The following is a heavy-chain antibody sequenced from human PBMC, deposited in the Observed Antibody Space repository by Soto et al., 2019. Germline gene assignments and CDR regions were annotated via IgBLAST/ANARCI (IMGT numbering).Heavy chain of an antibody. CDR3: ARQIRPHMVRGVIIRTYYMDV. D-gene: IGHD3-10*01. CDR2: IYYSGST. J-gene: IGHJ6*03. Sequence: SETLSLTCTVSGGSISSYYWSWIRQPPGKGLEWIGYIYYSGSTNYNPSLKSRVTISVDTSKNQFSLKLSSVTAADTAVYYCARQIRPHMVRGVIIRTYYMDVWGKGTTVTVSS. V-gene: IGHV4-59*08. CDR1: GGSISSYY.